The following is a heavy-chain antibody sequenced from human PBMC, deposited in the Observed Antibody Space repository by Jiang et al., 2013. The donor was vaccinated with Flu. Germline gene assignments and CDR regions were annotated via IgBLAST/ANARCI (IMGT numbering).Heavy chain of an antibody. CDR2: FDPEDAET. CDR3: ATDLSGGFLFHAFDI. CDR1: GSTLTDLS. V-gene: IGHV1-24*01. Sequence: SGAEVKKPGASLKVSCKVSGSTLTDLSMHWVRQAPGKGLEWMGGFDPEDAETIYAQKFQGRVSMTEDTSTDTAYMELSSLRSEDTAVYYCATDLSGGFLFHAFDIWGQGTMVTVSS. J-gene: IGHJ3*02. D-gene: IGHD1-26*01.